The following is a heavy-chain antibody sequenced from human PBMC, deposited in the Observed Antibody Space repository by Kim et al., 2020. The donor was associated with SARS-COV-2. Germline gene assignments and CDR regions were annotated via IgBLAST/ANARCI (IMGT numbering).Heavy chain of an antibody. V-gene: IGHV3-9*01. J-gene: IGHJ5*02. Sequence: YADSVKGRFTISRDNAKNSLYLQMNSLRAEDTALYYCARTYSGYDNWFDPWGQGTLVTVSS. D-gene: IGHD5-12*01. CDR3: ARTYSGYDNWFDP.